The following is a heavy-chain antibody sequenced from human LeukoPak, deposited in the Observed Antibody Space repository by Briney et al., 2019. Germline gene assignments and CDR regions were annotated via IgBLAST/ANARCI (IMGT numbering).Heavy chain of an antibody. CDR1: GDSLSSNSAA. J-gene: IGHJ4*02. D-gene: IGHD6-6*01. CDR2: TYYRSKWYN. V-gene: IGHV6-1*01. CDR3: ARGSSISIRSLDF. Sequence: SQTLSLTCAISGDSLSSNSAAWNWVRQSPSRGLEWLGRTYYRSKWYNEYAVSVKGRITINPDTSKNQFSLQLNSVTPEDTAVYYCARGSSISIRSLDFWVQGTLVTVSS.